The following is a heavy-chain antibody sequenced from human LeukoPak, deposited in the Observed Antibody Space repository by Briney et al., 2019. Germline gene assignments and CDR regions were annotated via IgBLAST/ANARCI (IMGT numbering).Heavy chain of an antibody. V-gene: IGHV4-34*01. Sequence: PSETLSLTCAVYGGSFSGYYWSWIRQPPGKGLEWIGEINHSGSTNYNPSLKSRVTISVDTSKNQFSLKLSSVTAADTAVYYCARHGLAHAFDIWGQGTMVTVSS. CDR1: GGSFSGYY. J-gene: IGHJ3*02. CDR3: ARHGLAHAFDI. CDR2: INHSGST. D-gene: IGHD2-2*03.